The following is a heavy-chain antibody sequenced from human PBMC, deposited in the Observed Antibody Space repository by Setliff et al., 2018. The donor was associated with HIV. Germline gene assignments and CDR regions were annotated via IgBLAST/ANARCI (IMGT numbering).Heavy chain of an antibody. CDR2: ISYDGSNK. D-gene: IGHD3-3*01. CDR1: GFTFSSYT. J-gene: IGHJ4*02. Sequence: GGSLRLSCAASGFTFSSYTLHWVRQAPGKGLEWVALISYDGSNKYYADSVRGRLTISRDDSRNTLYLQMNSLRADDTAVYYCARERLAYYDFWSGYPPFDYWGQGTLVTVSS. V-gene: IGHV3-30*04. CDR3: ARERLAYYDFWSGYPPFDY.